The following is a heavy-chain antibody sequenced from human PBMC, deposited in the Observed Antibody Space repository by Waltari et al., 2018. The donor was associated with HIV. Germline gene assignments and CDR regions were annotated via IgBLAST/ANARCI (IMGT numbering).Heavy chain of an antibody. J-gene: IGHJ4*02. V-gene: IGHV1-8*01. CDR2: MNPNSGNT. Sequence: QVQLVQSGAEGKKPGASVKVSCKASGYPFTSYYTNWVRQATGKGLEWMGWMNPNSGNTGYAQKFQGRVTMTRNTSISTAYMELSSLRSEDTAVYYCARASGYGVYYFDYWGQGTLVTVSS. CDR3: ARASGYGVYYFDY. D-gene: IGHD4-17*01. CDR1: GYPFTSYY.